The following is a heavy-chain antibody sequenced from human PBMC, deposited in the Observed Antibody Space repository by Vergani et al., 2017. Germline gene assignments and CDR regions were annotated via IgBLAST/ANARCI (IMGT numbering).Heavy chain of an antibody. Sequence: EVQLLESGGGLVQPGGSLRLSCAASGFTFSSYAMSWVRQAPGKGLEWVSAISGSGGSTYYADSVKGRFTISRDNSKNTLYLQMNSLRAEDTAVYYCAKGSRDGYCSSTSCPFDYWGQGTLVTVSS. CDR2: ISGSGGST. CDR3: AKGSRDGYCSSTSCPFDY. V-gene: IGHV3-23*01. J-gene: IGHJ4*02. D-gene: IGHD2-2*03. CDR1: GFTFSSYA.